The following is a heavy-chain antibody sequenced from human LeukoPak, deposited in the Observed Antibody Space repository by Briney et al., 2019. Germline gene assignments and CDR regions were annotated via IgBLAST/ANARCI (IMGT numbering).Heavy chain of an antibody. Sequence: GGSLRLSCAASGFTFSNNWMHWVRQAPGKGLVWVSRINGDGSTTAYADSVKGRFTISRDNAKNTLYLQMNSLRAEDTAVYYCAREMDSSGYYLTHGYYYGMDVWGQGTTVTVSS. CDR3: AREMDSSGYYLTHGYYYGMDV. CDR2: INGDGSTT. CDR1: GFTFSNNW. D-gene: IGHD3-22*01. J-gene: IGHJ6*02. V-gene: IGHV3-74*01.